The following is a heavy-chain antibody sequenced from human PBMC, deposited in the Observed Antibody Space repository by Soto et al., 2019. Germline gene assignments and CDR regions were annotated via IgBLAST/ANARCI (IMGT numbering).Heavy chain of an antibody. D-gene: IGHD5-12*01. Sequence: QVQLQVSAPGLVKPSETLSLTCTVSGDSISAYSWSWVRQPPGKGLEWIGNIHYNGNTKYNPSLKSRVSMSGDTSKNQFSLRLISVTAADTAKYVCAREGNLGRWLQPLDFWGQGTLVTVSS. V-gene: IGHV4-59*01. CDR2: IHYNGNT. CDR1: GDSISAYS. J-gene: IGHJ4*02. CDR3: AREGNLGRWLQPLDF.